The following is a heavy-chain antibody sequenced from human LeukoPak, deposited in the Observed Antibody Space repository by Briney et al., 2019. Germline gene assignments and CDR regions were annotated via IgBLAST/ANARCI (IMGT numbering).Heavy chain of an antibody. V-gene: IGHV1-2*02. D-gene: IGHD6-6*01. CDR1: GYTFTGYY. CDR3: ATGPFTASPDFDY. Sequence: ASVKVSCKASGYTFTGYYMHWVRQAPGQGLEWMGWINPNSGGTNYAQKFQGRVTMTRDTSISTAYMELSSLRSEDTAVYYCATGPFTASPDFDYWGQGTLVTVSS. CDR2: INPNSGGT. J-gene: IGHJ4*02.